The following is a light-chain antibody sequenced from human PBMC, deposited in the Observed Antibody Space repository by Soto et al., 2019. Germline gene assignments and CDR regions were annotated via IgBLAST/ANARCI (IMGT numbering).Light chain of an antibody. CDR2: GAS. CDR3: QQYGSSPLT. J-gene: IGKJ4*01. V-gene: IGKV3-20*01. CDR1: QSVSSSY. Sequence: EIVLTQSPGILSLSPGERATLSCRASQSVSSSYLAWYQQKPGQAPRLLIYGASSRATGIPDRFSGSGSGTDFALPISRLEPEDFAVYYCQQYGSSPLTFGGGTKVEIK.